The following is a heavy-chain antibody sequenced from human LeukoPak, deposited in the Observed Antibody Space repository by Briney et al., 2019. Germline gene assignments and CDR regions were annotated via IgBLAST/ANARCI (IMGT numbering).Heavy chain of an antibody. CDR2: TSISGYTI. V-gene: IGHV3-48*03. CDR1: GFSFSSYE. J-gene: IGHJ4*02. D-gene: IGHD4-11*01. CDR3: AKDNRETWGDYSGEVDY. Sequence: KTGGSLRLSCEGSGFSFSSYEMNWVRQAPGKGLEWVSYTSISGYTIHYADSVKGRFTISRDNSKNTLYLQMNSLRAEDTAVYYCAKDNRETWGDYSGEVDYWGQGTLVTVSS.